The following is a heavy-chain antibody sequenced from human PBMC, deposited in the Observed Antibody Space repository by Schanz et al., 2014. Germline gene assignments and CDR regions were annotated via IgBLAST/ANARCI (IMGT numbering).Heavy chain of an antibody. CDR1: GGSFSAYY. Sequence: QVQLQQWGAGLLKPSETLSLTCAVYGGSFSAYYWSWIRQPPGKGLEWIGYIHQSGGTNYNPSLKSRVTILVDTSKNQFSLRLTSLTAADTAVYYCAKFLYDDPSWGQGTLVTVSS. V-gene: IGHV4-34*01. J-gene: IGHJ5*02. CDR3: AKFLYDDPS. D-gene: IGHD3-3*01. CDR2: IHQSGGT.